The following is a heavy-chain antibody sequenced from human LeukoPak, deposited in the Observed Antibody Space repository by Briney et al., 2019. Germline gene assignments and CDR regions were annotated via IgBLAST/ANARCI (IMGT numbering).Heavy chain of an antibody. J-gene: IGHJ4*02. CDR2: MNPNSGGT. Sequence: ASVKVSCKASGYTFTDYYMHWVRQAPGQGLEWMGWMNPNSGGTNYAQKFQGRVTMTRDTSISTAYMELRKLRSDDTAVYYCARDPTRGDPSVYWGQGSLVTVSS. CDR3: ARDPTRGDPSVY. CDR1: GYTFTDYY. V-gene: IGHV1-2*02. D-gene: IGHD5-12*01.